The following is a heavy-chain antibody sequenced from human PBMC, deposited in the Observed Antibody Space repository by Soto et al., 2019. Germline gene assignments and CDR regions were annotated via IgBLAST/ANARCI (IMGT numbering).Heavy chain of an antibody. Sequence: GGSLRLSCAASGFTFSSYSMNWVRPAPGKGLEWVSYISSGSSTIYYADSVKGRFTISRDNAKNSLYLQMNSLRDEDTAVYYCGAAGPHTPSSAYWGQGALVTVAS. V-gene: IGHV3-48*02. J-gene: IGHJ4*02. CDR1: GFTFSSYS. CDR2: ISSGSSTI. D-gene: IGHD6-13*01. CDR3: GAAGPHTPSSAY.